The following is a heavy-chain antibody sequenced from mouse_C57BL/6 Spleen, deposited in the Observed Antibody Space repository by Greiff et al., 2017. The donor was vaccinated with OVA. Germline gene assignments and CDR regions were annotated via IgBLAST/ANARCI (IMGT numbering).Heavy chain of an antibody. D-gene: IGHD1-1*01. CDR1: GYTFTGYW. V-gene: IGHV1-9*01. CDR2: ILPGSGST. Sequence: VQVVESGAELMKPGASVKLSCKATGYTFTGYWIEWVKQRPGHGLEWIGEILPGSGSTNYNEKFKGKATFTADTSSNTAYMQLSSLTTEDSAIYYCAKRPLITTVVEGYFDVWGTGTTVTVSS. J-gene: IGHJ1*03. CDR3: AKRPLITTVVEGYFDV.